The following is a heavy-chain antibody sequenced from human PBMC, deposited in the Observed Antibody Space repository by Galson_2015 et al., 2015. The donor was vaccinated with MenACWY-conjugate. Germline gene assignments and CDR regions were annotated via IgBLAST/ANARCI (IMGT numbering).Heavy chain of an antibody. J-gene: IGHJ4*02. D-gene: IGHD6-6*01. Sequence: LRLSCATSGFIFSNYWMSWVRQAPGRGLEWVANIKEDGTKTYYVDSLKGLFTISRDNAKNSVYLQMSSLGAEDTAVYYCARIGYSSSSFDYWGQGTPVTVSS. CDR2: IKEDGTKT. V-gene: IGHV3-7*03. CDR1: GFIFSNYW. CDR3: ARIGYSSSSFDY.